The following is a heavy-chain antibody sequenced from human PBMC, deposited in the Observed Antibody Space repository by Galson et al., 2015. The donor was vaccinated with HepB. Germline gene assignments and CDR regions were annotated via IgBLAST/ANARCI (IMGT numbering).Heavy chain of an antibody. D-gene: IGHD2-15*01. CDR2: ISNDGSNK. CDR3: AKVGPAKSLDY. CDR1: GFSFSSYG. J-gene: IGHJ4*02. Sequence: SLRLSCAASGFSFSSYGMHWVRQAPGKGLEWVAVISNDGSNKDYADSVKGRFTISKDNSKNTLYLQMNSLRGEDTAVYYCAKVGPAKSLDYWGQGALVTVSS. V-gene: IGHV3-30*18.